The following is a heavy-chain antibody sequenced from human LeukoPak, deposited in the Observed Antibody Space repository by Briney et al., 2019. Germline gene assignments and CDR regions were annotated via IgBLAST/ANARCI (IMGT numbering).Heavy chain of an antibody. D-gene: IGHD3-22*01. CDR2: ISYDGSNK. V-gene: IGHV3-30*18. CDR3: AKGNYDSSGYFPRGHLDY. CDR1: GFTFSSYG. Sequence: QPGGSLRLSCAASGFTFSSYGMHWVRQAPGKGLEWVAVISYDGSNKYYADSVKGRFTISRGNSKNTLYLQMNSLRAEDTAVYYCAKGNYDSSGYFPRGHLDYWGQGTLVTVSS. J-gene: IGHJ4*02.